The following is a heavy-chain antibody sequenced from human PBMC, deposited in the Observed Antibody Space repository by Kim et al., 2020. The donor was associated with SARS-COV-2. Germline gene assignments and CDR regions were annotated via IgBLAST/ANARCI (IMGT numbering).Heavy chain of an antibody. CDR3: AKEVSFGEFSRWFDP. J-gene: IGHJ5*02. CDR1: GYSISSGFY. V-gene: IGHV4-38-2*02. Sequence: SETLSLTCTVSGYSISSGFYWGWIRQPPGKGLEWIGTIYRSGSTYYSPSLKSRVTISVDTSKNQFSLNLSSVTAADTAIYYCAKEVSFGEFSRWFDPWGQGTLVTVSS. CDR2: IYRSGST. D-gene: IGHD3-10*01.